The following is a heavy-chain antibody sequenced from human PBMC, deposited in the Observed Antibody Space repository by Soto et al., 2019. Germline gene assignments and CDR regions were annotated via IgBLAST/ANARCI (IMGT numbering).Heavy chain of an antibody. D-gene: IGHD5-12*01. CDR1: GGSISSGGYY. Sequence: QVQLQESGPGLVKPSQTLSLTCTVSGGSISSGGYYWSWIRQHPGKGLEWIGYIYYSGSTYYNPSLKSRVTISVDTSKNQFSLKLSSVTAADTAVYYCARDALEYSGYLYFDYWGQGTLVTVSS. J-gene: IGHJ4*02. CDR3: ARDALEYSGYLYFDY. V-gene: IGHV4-31*03. CDR2: IYYSGST.